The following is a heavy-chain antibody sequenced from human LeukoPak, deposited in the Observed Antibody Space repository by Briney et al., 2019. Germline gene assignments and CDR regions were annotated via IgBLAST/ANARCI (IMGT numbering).Heavy chain of an antibody. D-gene: IGHD4-17*01. J-gene: IGHJ4*02. Sequence: GGSLRLSCAAPGFTFSNAWMSWVRQAPGKGLEWVGRIKSKTDGGTTDYAAPVKGRFTISRDDSKNTLYLQMNSLKTEDTAVYYCTTSTTVTTGDYWGQGTLVTVSS. CDR2: IKSKTDGGTT. V-gene: IGHV3-15*01. CDR1: GFTFSNAW. CDR3: TTSTTVTTGDY.